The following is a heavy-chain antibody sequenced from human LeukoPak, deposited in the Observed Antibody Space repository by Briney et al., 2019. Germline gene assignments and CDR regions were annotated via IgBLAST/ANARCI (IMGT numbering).Heavy chain of an antibody. Sequence: GGSLRLSCAASGFTFSSYGMHWVRQAPGKGLEWVAVISYDGSNKYYADSVKGRFTISRDNPKNTLYLQMNSLRAEDTAVYYCAKGGDYGGIFDYWGQGTLVTVSS. V-gene: IGHV3-30*18. CDR2: ISYDGSNK. CDR1: GFTFSSYG. CDR3: AKGGDYGGIFDY. D-gene: IGHD4-23*01. J-gene: IGHJ4*02.